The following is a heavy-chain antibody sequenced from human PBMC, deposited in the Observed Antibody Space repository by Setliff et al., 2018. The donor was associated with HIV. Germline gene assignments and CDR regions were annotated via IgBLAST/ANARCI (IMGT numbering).Heavy chain of an antibody. J-gene: IGHJ3*02. D-gene: IGHD1-26*01. CDR2: IIPILGIA. V-gene: IGHV1-69*10. Sequence: SVKVSCKASGGTFSSYAISWVRQAPGQGLEWMGGIIPILGIANYAQKLQGRVTITADKSTSTAYMELSSLRSEDTAVYYCARPATRRYSGSCRADAFDIWGQGTMVTVSS. CDR1: GGTFSSYA. CDR3: ARPATRRYSGSCRADAFDI.